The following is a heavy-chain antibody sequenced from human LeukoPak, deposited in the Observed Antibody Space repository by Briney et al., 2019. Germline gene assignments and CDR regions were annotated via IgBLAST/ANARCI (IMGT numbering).Heavy chain of an antibody. D-gene: IGHD2-8*01. CDR2: ISGSGGST. CDR1: GFTFSSYG. J-gene: IGHJ4*02. Sequence: GGSLRLSCAASGFTFSSYGMHWVRQAPGKGLEWVSAISGSGGSTYYADSVKGRFTISRDNSKNTLYLQMNSLRAEDTAVYYCAKSIVLMVYAQYWGQGTLVTVSS. CDR3: AKSIVLMVYAQY. V-gene: IGHV3-23*01.